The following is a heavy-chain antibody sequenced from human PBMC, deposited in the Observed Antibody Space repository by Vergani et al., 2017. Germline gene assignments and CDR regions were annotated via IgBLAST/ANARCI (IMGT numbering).Heavy chain of an antibody. J-gene: IGHJ3*02. Sequence: EVKLVESGGGLVRPGGSLRLSCAASGFTVSSNYMSWVRQAPGKGLEWVSVIYSGGSTYYADSVKGRFTISRDNSKNTLYLQMNSLRAEDTAVYYCARESIAAGDAFDIWGQGTMVTVSS. D-gene: IGHD6-13*01. V-gene: IGHV3-66*02. CDR2: IYSGGST. CDR3: ARESIAAGDAFDI. CDR1: GFTVSSNY.